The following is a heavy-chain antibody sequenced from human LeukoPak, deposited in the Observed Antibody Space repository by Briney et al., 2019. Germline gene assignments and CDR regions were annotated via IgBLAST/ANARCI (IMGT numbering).Heavy chain of an antibody. D-gene: IGHD6-13*01. J-gene: IGHJ4*02. CDR2: IYPGDSDT. Sequence: GESLKISCKGSGYSFTSYWIGWVRQMPGKGLEWMGIIYPGDSDTRYSPSFQGQVTISADKSISTAHLQWSSLKASDTAMYYCARDYGGIAAAGTAFDYWGQGTLVTVSS. V-gene: IGHV5-51*01. CDR1: GYSFTSYW. CDR3: ARDYGGIAAAGTAFDY.